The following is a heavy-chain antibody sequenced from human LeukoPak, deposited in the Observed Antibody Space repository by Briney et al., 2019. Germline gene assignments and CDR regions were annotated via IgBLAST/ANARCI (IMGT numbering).Heavy chain of an antibody. CDR2: ISGSGGST. Sequence: SGGSLRLSCAASGFTFSSYAMSWARQAPGKGLEWVSAISGSGGSTYYADSVKGRFTISRDNSKNTLYLQMNSLRAEDTAVYYCAKAPYYDFWSGYRSFDYWGQGALVTVSS. D-gene: IGHD3-3*01. J-gene: IGHJ4*02. CDR1: GFTFSSYA. V-gene: IGHV3-23*01. CDR3: AKAPYYDFWSGYRSFDY.